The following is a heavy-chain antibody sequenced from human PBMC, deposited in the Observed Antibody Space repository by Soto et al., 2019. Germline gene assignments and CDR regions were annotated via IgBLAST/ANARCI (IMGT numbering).Heavy chain of an antibody. CDR2: ISYDGSNK. CDR1: GFTFSSYG. D-gene: IGHD1-26*01. J-gene: IGHJ6*02. CDR3: AKTLSRGSYLDYYYGMDV. V-gene: IGHV3-30*18. Sequence: GGSLRLSCAASGFTFSSYGMHWVRQAPGKGLEWVAVISYDGSNKYYADSVKGRFTISRDNSKTTLYLQMNSLRAEDTAVYYCAKTLSRGSYLDYYYGMDVWGQGTTVTVSS.